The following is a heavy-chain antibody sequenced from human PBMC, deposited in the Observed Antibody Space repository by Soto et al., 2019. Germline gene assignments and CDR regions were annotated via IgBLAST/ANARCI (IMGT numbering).Heavy chain of an antibody. J-gene: IGHJ6*02. Sequence: PSETLSLTCAVYGGSFIGYYGSWIRQPKKKGLEWIGEINHSGSNNYNPSLKSRVTISVDTSKNQFSLKLSSVTAADTAVYYCARKSQHYYGSGSRYYYYGMDVWGQGTTVTV. CDR3: ARKSQHYYGSGSRYYYYGMDV. V-gene: IGHV4-34*01. D-gene: IGHD3-10*01. CDR1: GGSFIGYY. CDR2: INHSGSN.